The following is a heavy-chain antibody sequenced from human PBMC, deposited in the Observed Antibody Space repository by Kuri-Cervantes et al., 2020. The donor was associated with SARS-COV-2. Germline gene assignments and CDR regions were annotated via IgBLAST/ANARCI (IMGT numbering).Heavy chain of an antibody. Sequence: GESLKISCAASGFTFSSYGMHWVRQAPGKGLEWVAVIWYGGSNIYYADSVKGRFTISRDNSKNTLYLQMNSLRAEDTAVYYCARDTVRGVIRYYFDYWGQGTLVTVSS. CDR3: ARDTVRGVIRYYFDY. V-gene: IGHV3-33*08. D-gene: IGHD3-10*01. J-gene: IGHJ4*02. CDR1: GFTFSSYG. CDR2: IWYGGSNI.